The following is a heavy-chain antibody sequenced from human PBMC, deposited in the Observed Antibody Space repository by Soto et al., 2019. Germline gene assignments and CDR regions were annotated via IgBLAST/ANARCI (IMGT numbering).Heavy chain of an antibody. CDR3: PRRAVVQYCGDFAY. CDR1: GGTFSSYA. D-gene: IGHD3-22*01. V-gene: IGHV1-69*01. Sequence: QVQLVQSGAEVKKPGSSVKVSCKASGGTFSSYAISWVRQAPGQGLEWMGGLIHIFGTANYAPKLQGRVTINAHASTSTDHIALSSLSSAATAVYYWPRRAVVQYCGDFAYWGQGTLVTVSS. J-gene: IGHJ4*02. CDR2: LIHIFGTA.